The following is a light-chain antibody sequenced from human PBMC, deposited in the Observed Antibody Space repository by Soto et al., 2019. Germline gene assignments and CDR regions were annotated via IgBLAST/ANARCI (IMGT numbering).Light chain of an antibody. CDR2: EVS. CDR3: SSFTTSTTYV. V-gene: IGLV2-14*01. J-gene: IGLJ1*01. Sequence: LTQPASVSGSPGQSIAISCTGTSSDVGGYNSVSWYQQHPGKAPKLMIYEVSHRPSGVSNRFSGSTSANTASLTISGLQAEDEADYYCSSFTTSTTYVFGTGTKVTVL. CDR1: SSDVGGYNS.